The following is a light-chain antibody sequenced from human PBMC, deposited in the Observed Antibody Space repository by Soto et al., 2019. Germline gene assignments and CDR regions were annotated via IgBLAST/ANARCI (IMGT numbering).Light chain of an antibody. CDR2: DVS. J-gene: IGLJ1*01. V-gene: IGLV2-14*01. CDR1: SSEVGGYNY. Sequence: QSVLTPPSSVSGSPGQSITISCPGTSSEVGGYNYVSWYQPHPGKAPKLMIYDVSNRPSGVSNRFSGSKSGNTASRTISGLQAEDEDDYYCSSYTSSSTLYVFGTGTNVTVL. CDR3: SSYTSSSTLYV.